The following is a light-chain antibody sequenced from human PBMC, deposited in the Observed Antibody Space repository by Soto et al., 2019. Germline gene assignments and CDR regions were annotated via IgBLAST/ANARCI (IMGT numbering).Light chain of an antibody. CDR3: QQYAFSPGS. V-gene: IGKV3-20*01. CDR2: GAS. Sequence: EIVLTQSPATLSLSPGERATLSCRASQSVSSNLAWYQQKPGQAPRLLIYGASTRATGIPARFSGSGSGTDFTLTISRLEPGDFALYYCQQYAFSPGSFGQGTKVDIK. CDR1: QSVSSN. J-gene: IGKJ1*01.